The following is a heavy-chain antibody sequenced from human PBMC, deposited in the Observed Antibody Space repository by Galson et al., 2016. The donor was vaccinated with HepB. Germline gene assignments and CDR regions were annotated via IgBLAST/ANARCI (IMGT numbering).Heavy chain of an antibody. CDR3: AKGGTPDEQTVNYAMDV. CDR2: ISGTSASI. CDR1: GFSFSSYA. D-gene: IGHD1/OR15-1a*01. Sequence: SLRLSCAVSGFSFSSYAMNWVRQAPGKGLERVSVISGTSASILYGDSVKGRFTISRDNSKNTLYLQMNRLSAEDTAVYYCAKGGTPDEQTVNYAMDVWGQGTTVTVSS. V-gene: IGHV3-23*01. J-gene: IGHJ6*02.